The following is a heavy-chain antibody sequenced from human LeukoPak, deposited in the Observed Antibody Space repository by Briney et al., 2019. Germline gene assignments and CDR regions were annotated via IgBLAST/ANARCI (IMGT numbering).Heavy chain of an antibody. Sequence: GGSLRLSCAAAGFNFSSYAMSWVRPAPGQGLEWVSAISGSGGSTYYADSVKGRFTISRDNSKDTLYLQMNSLRAEDTAVYYCAKDFGEPFYYYYYYGMDVWGQGTTVTVSS. CDR3: AKDFGEPFYYYYYYGMDV. CDR2: ISGSGGST. J-gene: IGHJ6*02. CDR1: GFNFSSYA. V-gene: IGHV3-23*01. D-gene: IGHD3-10*01.